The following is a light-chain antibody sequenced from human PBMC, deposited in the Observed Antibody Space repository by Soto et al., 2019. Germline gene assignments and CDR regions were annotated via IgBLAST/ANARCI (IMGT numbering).Light chain of an antibody. CDR3: TSFTSSSTQV. Sequence: QSALTQPAPVSGSPGQSITISRTGTSGDVDAFDYVSWYQQHPGKAPKLMIFEVSDRPSGVSDRFSGSKSGSTASLTISGLQAEDEADYFCTSFTSSSTQVFGTGTKVTVL. CDR2: EVS. J-gene: IGLJ1*01. V-gene: IGLV2-14*01. CDR1: SGDVDAFDY.